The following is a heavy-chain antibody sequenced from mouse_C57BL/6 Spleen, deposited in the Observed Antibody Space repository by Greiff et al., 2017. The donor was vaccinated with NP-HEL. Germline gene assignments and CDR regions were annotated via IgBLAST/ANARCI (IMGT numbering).Heavy chain of an antibody. J-gene: IGHJ3*01. CDR2: IDPETGGT. V-gene: IGHV1-15*01. CDR1: GYTFTDYE. D-gene: IGHD2-4*01. Sequence: QVQLQQSGAELVRPGASVTLSCKASGYTFTDYEMHWVKQTPVHGLEWIGAIDPETGGTAYNQKFKGKAILTADKSSSTAYMELRSLTSEDSAVYYCTRWRLRRVFAYWGQGTLVTVSA. CDR3: TRWRLRRVFAY.